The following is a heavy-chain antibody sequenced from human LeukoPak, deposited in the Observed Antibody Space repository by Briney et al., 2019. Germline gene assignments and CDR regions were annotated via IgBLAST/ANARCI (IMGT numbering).Heavy chain of an antibody. V-gene: IGHV3-21*01. CDR1: GFTFSSYS. J-gene: IGHJ4*02. CDR3: ASEPHPRKYDFWSGTTDDY. Sequence: GGSLRLSCAASGFTFSSYSMNWVRQAPGEGLEWVSCISSSSSYIYYADSVKGRFTISRDNAKNSLYLQMNSLRAEDTAVYYCASEPHPRKYDFWSGTTDDYWGQGTLVTVSS. CDR2: ISSSSSYI. D-gene: IGHD3-3*01.